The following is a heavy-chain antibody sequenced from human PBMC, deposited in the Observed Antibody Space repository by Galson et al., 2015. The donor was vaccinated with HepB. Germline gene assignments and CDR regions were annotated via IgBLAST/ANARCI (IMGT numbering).Heavy chain of an antibody. D-gene: IGHD3-10*01. CDR1: GFTFSSYA. V-gene: IGHV3-23*01. CDR3: AKKYGSGSYSTAPYWYFDL. CDR2: ISGSGGST. J-gene: IGHJ2*01. Sequence: SLRLSCAASGFTFSSYAMSWVRQAPGKGLEWVSAISGSGGSTYYADSVEGRFTISRDNSKNTLYLQMNSLRAEDTAVYYCAKKYGSGSYSTAPYWYFDLWGRGTLVTVSS.